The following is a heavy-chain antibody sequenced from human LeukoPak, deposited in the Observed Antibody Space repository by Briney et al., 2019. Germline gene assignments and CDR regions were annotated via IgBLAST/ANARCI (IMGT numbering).Heavy chain of an antibody. CDR3: ARDHSSPGYYYMDV. V-gene: IGHV4-59*01. Sequence: PSETLSLTCTVSVGSISSYYWSWIRQPPGKGLEWIGYIYYSGSTNYNPSLKSRVTISVDTSKNQFSLKLSSVTAADTAVYYCARDHSSPGYYYMDVWGKGTTVTVSS. CDR2: IYYSGST. D-gene: IGHD6-13*01. J-gene: IGHJ6*03. CDR1: VGSISSYY.